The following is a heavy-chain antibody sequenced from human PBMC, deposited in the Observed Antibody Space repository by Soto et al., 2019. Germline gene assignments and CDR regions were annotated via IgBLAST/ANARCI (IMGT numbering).Heavy chain of an antibody. Sequence: SETLSLTCTVSGGSISSYYWSWIRQPAGKGLEWIGRIYTSGSTNYNPSLKSRVTMSVDNAKNTVYLHMNSLRAEDTARYYCVRGKDQYNTLTYSYYDQWGQGTLVTVSS. CDR1: GGSISSYY. V-gene: IGHV4-4*07. CDR2: IYTSGST. CDR3: VRGKDQYNTLTYSYYDQ. D-gene: IGHD4-4*01. J-gene: IGHJ5*02.